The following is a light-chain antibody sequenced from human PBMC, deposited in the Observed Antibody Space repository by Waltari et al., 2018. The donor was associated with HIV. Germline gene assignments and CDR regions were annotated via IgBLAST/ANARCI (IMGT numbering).Light chain of an antibody. V-gene: IGLV1-44*01. Sequence: QSVLTQPPSASGTPGPRVPISCSGRSSNIGSNPVNWYQQLPGTAPKLLIYSNNQRPSGVPDRFSGSKSGTSASLAISGLQSEDEADYYCAAWDDSLNGWVFGGGTKLTVL. CDR2: SNN. J-gene: IGLJ3*02. CDR1: SSNIGSNP. CDR3: AAWDDSLNGWV.